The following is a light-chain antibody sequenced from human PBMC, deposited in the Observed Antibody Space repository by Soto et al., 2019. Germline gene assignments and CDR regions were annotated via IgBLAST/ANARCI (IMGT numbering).Light chain of an antibody. Sequence: DIQMTQSPSSLSASVGDRVTITCRTSQSIAKYLNWYQQRPGKAPKVLIYGASSLQTGVPSRFSGSGSGTDFTLTISSLQHEDFATYYCQQNYNTPWTLGQGTKVDIK. J-gene: IGKJ1*01. CDR1: QSIAKY. V-gene: IGKV1-39*01. CDR2: GAS. CDR3: QQNYNTPWT.